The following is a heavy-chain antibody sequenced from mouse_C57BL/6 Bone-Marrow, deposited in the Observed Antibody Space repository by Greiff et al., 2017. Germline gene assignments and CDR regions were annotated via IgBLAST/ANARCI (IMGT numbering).Heavy chain of an antibody. V-gene: IGHV1-20*01. CDR1: GYSFTGYF. CDR2: INPYNGDT. CDR3: ARFRYDYDGGYFDY. J-gene: IGHJ2*01. D-gene: IGHD2-4*01. Sequence: EVQLQQSGPELVKPGDSVKISCKASGYSFTGYFMNWVMQSHGKSLEWIGRINPYNGDTFYNQKFKGKATLTVDKSSSTAHMELRSLTSEDSAVYYCARFRYDYDGGYFDYWGQGTTLTVSS.